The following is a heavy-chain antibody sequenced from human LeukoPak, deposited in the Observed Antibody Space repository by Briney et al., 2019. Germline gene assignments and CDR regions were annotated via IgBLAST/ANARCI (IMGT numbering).Heavy chain of an antibody. CDR2: IYYSGST. CDR3: ARREMNYYDSSGQGGFDP. J-gene: IGHJ5*02. CDR1: GGSISTTNYY. Sequence: SKTLSLTCTVSGGSISTTNYYWGWIRQPPGKGLEWIGSIYYSGSTYYNPSLKSRVTISVDTSKNQFSLKLSSVTAADTAVYYCARREMNYYDSSGQGGFDPWGQGTLVTVSS. D-gene: IGHD3-22*01. V-gene: IGHV4-39*01.